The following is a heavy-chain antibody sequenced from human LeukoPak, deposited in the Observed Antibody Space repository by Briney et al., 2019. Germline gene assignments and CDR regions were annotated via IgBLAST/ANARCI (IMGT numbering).Heavy chain of an antibody. CDR1: GGSISSYY. V-gene: IGHV4-59*06. CDR2: IYYSGST. D-gene: IGHD2-2*01. Sequence: SETLSLTCTVSGGSISSYYWSWIRQHPGKGLEWIGYIYYSGSTYYNPSLKSRVTISVDTSKNQFSLKLSSVTAADTAVYYCARIVVVPAAKGTVDYWGQGTLVTVSS. CDR3: ARIVVVPAAKGTVDY. J-gene: IGHJ4*02.